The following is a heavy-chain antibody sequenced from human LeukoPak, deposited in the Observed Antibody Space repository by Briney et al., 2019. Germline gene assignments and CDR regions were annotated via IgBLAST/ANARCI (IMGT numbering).Heavy chain of an antibody. CDR3: ARVRGSILRGLAFDI. Sequence: AASVKVSCKASGYTFTGYYMHWVRQAPGQGLEWMGWINPNSGGTNYAQKFQGRVTMTRDTSISTAYMELSRLISDDTAVYYCARVRGSILRGLAFDIWGQGTMVTVSS. CDR2: INPNSGGT. D-gene: IGHD3-16*01. V-gene: IGHV1-2*02. J-gene: IGHJ3*02. CDR1: GYTFTGYY.